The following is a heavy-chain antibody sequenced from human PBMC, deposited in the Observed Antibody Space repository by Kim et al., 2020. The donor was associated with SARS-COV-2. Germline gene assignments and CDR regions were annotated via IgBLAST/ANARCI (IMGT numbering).Heavy chain of an antibody. V-gene: IGHV1-3*01. CDR3: ARGPVSGAFGI. J-gene: IGHJ3*02. D-gene: IGHD3-10*01. CDR2: NP. Sequence: NPKYSEMFQGRVTITRDTSASTTYVELSTLGSEDTAVYYCARGPVSGAFGIWGQGTMVTVSS.